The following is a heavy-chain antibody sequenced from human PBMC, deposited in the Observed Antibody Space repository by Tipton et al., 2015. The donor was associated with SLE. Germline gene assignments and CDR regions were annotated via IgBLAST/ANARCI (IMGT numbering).Heavy chain of an antibody. Sequence: TLSLTCIVSGGSISSSYWSWIRQPPGKGLEWIGCFSNTGSTNFNPSLKSRVTISVDTSKNQFSLKLTSVTAADTAVYYCCSGYHYFDYWGQGTLVTVSS. J-gene: IGHJ4*02. CDR3: CSGYHYFDY. V-gene: IGHV4-59*07. D-gene: IGHD3-22*01. CDR2: FSNTGST. CDR1: GGSISSSY.